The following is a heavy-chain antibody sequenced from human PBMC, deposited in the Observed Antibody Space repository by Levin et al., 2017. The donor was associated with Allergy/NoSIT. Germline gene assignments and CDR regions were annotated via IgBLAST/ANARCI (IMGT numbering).Heavy chain of an antibody. Sequence: SETLSLTCTVSGGSISSYYWSWIRQPPGKGLEWIGYIYYSGSTNYNPSLKSRVTISVDTSKNQFSLKLSSVTAADTAVYYCARFEHQEPDYGYYYYGMDVWGQGTTVTVSS. V-gene: IGHV4-59*01. J-gene: IGHJ6*02. D-gene: IGHD3-16*01. CDR1: GGSISSYY. CDR3: ARFEHQEPDYGYYYYGMDV. CDR2: IYYSGST.